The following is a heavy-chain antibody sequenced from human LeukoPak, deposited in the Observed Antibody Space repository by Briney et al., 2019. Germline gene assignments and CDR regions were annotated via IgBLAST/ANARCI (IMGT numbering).Heavy chain of an antibody. CDR1: GYTFTGYY. V-gene: IGHV1-2*02. D-gene: IGHD3-16*01. J-gene: IGHJ4*02. Sequence: ASVKVSCKASGYTFTGYYMHWVRQAPGQGLEWMGWINPNSGGTNYAQKFQGRVTMTRDTSISTAYMELSSVRSEDTAVYYCARGRGESQTTLPNDYWGQGTLVTVSS. CDR2: INPNSGGT. CDR3: ARGRGESQTTLPNDY.